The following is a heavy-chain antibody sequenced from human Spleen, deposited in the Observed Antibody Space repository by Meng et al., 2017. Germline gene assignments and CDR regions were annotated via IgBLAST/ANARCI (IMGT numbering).Heavy chain of an antibody. CDR3: ARVNYYSSYAMDV. CDR1: GFTFSSYW. J-gene: IGHJ6*02. CDR2: IKQDGREE. Sequence: GGSLRLSCAASGFTFSSYWMSWVRQAPGKGLEWVANIKQDGREEYYLDSVKGRFTVSRDNAKKSLFLQMNGLRAEDTALYYCARVNYYSSYAMDVWGQGTTVTVSS. V-gene: IGHV3-7*01.